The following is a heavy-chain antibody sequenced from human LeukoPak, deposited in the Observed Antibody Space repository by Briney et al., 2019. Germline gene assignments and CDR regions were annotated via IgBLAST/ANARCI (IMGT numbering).Heavy chain of an antibody. CDR1: GYTFTGYY. V-gene: IGHV1-2*02. CDR2: INPNSGGT. Sequence: ASVKVSCKASGYTFTGYYMHWVRQAPGQGLEWMGWINPNSGGTNYAQKFQGRVTMTRDTSISTAYMELSRLRSDDTAVYYCARDYMVRGVIITYYFDYWGQGTRVTVSS. D-gene: IGHD3-10*01. CDR3: ARDYMVRGVIITYYFDY. J-gene: IGHJ4*02.